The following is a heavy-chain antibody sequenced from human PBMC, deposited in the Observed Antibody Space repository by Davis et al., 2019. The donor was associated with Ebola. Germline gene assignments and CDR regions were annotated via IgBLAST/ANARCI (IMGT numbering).Heavy chain of an antibody. V-gene: IGHV2-5*02. CDR2: IYWDDDK. CDR3: THSGGSSYFDD. Sequence: SGATLAQPTQTLTLTCTFSGFSLSTTEVAVGWIRQPPGKALERLALIYWDDDKRYSPSLKSRLTITKDTSKNQVVLTMTNMDPVDTATYYCTHSGGSSYFDDWGQGTLVTGSS. CDR1: GFSLSTTEVA. D-gene: IGHD1-26*01. J-gene: IGHJ4*02.